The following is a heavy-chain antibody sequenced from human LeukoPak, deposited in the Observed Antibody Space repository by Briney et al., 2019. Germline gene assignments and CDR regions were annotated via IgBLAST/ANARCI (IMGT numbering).Heavy chain of an antibody. CDR2: IRYDGSNK. Sequence: GGSLRLSCAASGFTFSTYGMHWVRQAPGKGLEWVAFIRYDGSNKYYADSVKGRFTISRDNSKNTLYLQMNSLRAEDTALYYCAKGQYGSTGYYSTGVQGTLVTVSS. D-gene: IGHD3-22*01. CDR1: GFTFSTYG. V-gene: IGHV3-30*02. CDR3: AKGQYGSTGYYST. J-gene: IGHJ4*02.